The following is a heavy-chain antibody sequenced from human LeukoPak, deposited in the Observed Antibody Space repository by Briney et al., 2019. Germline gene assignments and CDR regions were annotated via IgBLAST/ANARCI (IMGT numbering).Heavy chain of an antibody. CDR1: GFNFNAAW. V-gene: IGHV3-15*01. CDR2: LKSKGSGETA. Sequence: TGGSLRLSCAASGFNFNAAWMSWVRQAPGKGLEWVGRLKSKGSGETADYSAPVKGRFTISRDDSKTTLYLQMNSLKTEDTAVYYCTIAYYYSEGYWGQGTLVTVSS. D-gene: IGHD3-10*01. J-gene: IGHJ4*02. CDR3: TIAYYYSEGY.